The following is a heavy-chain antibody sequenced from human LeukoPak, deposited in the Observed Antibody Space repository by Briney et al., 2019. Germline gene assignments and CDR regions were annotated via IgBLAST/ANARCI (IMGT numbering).Heavy chain of an antibody. D-gene: IGHD5-18*01. V-gene: IGHV3-30*18. Sequence: GGSLRLSCAASGFTFSSYGMHWVRHAPGKGLEWVAVISYDGSNKYYADSVKGRFTISRDNSKNTLYLQMNSLRAEDTAVYYCAKAEDTAMVDYWGQGTLVTVSS. CDR1: GFTFSSYG. CDR2: ISYDGSNK. J-gene: IGHJ4*02. CDR3: AKAEDTAMVDY.